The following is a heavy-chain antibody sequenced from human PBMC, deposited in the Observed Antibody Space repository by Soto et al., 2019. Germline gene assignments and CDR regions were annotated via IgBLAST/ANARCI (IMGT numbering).Heavy chain of an antibody. V-gene: IGHV3-21*01. J-gene: IGHJ6*02. CDR2: ISGSGNYI. D-gene: IGHD3-10*01. CDR1: GFTFSNFG. Sequence: DVHLVESGGGLVKPGGSLRLSCAASGFTFSNFGVNWVRQAPGKGLEWLSSISGSGNYIYNADSVKGRFTISRDNAKNSLYLQMNSLRAEDTAVYYCARHTSRDYNYYYGMDVWGQGTTVTVSS. CDR3: ARHTSRDYNYYYGMDV.